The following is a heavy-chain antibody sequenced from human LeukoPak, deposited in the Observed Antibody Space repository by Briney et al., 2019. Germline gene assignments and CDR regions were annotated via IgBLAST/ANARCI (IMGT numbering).Heavy chain of an antibody. CDR2: ISTNGGTT. V-gene: IGHV3-64*02. J-gene: IGHJ4*02. CDR1: GFTFTDYS. D-gene: IGHD2-8*01. CDR3: ARVGDCTNAVCYDY. Sequence: GGSLRLSCAASGFTFTDYSMHWIRQAPGKGLEYVAAISTNGGTTYYAVSVKGRFTISKANYKNTLYLQMGSLGPDDTAVYYSARVGDCTNAVCYDYWGQGTLVTVSS.